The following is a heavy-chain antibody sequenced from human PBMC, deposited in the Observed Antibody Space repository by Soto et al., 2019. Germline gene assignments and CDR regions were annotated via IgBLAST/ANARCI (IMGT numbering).Heavy chain of an antibody. CDR2: ISSDGERTYHTGAT. V-gene: IGHV3-21*01. CDR3: ARVTLFWPLYYGMDV. J-gene: IGHJ6*02. Sequence: PGGSLRLSCSASGFNFRSYAMGWVRQAPGKGLEWVAIISSDGERTYHTGATYYADSVRGRFTISRDNAKNSLYLQMNSLRAEDTAVYYCARVTLFWPLYYGMDVWGQGTTVTVSS. CDR1: GFNFRSYA. D-gene: IGHD3-3*01.